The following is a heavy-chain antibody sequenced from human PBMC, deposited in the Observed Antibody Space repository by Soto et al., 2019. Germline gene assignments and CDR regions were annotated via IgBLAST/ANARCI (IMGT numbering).Heavy chain of an antibody. Sequence: LETLSLTCAVYGGSFSGYYWSWIRQPPGKGLEWIGEINHSGSTNYNPSLKSRVTISVDTSKNQFSLKLSSVTAADTAVYYCARSGDYGDYDGWREIWAYYYYGMDVWGQGTTVTVSS. D-gene: IGHD4-17*01. J-gene: IGHJ6*02. V-gene: IGHV4-34*01. CDR1: GGSFSGYY. CDR3: ARSGDYGDYDGWREIWAYYYYGMDV. CDR2: INHSGST.